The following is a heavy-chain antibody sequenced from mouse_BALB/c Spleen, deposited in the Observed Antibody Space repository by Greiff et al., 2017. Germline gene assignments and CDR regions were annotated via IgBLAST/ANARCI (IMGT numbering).Heavy chain of an antibody. Sequence: EVHLVESGGGLVQPGGSRKLSCAASGFTFSSFGMHWVRQAPEKGLEWVAYISSGSSTIYYADTVKGRFTISRDNPKNTLFLQMSSLRSEDTAMYYCARDSGFAYWGQGTLVTVSA. CDR1: GFTFSSFG. V-gene: IGHV5-17*02. J-gene: IGHJ3*01. CDR2: ISSGSSTI. CDR3: ARDSGFAY.